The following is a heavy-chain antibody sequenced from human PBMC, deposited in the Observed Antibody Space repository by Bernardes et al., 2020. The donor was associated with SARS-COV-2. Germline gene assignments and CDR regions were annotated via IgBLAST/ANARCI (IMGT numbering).Heavy chain of an antibody. CDR2: IKSEADRYAT. J-gene: IGHJ5*02. Sequence: GGSLRLSRAASGFTFRNSAIHWVRQASGKGLEWVGRIKSEADRYATMFAPPVKGRFSISRDDSENTAFLQMNSLKTEDTAVYYCARHGPTYYESSGFYSWGQGTLVTVSS. D-gene: IGHD3-22*01. CDR3: ARHGPTYYESSGFYS. CDR1: GFTFRNSA. V-gene: IGHV3-73*01.